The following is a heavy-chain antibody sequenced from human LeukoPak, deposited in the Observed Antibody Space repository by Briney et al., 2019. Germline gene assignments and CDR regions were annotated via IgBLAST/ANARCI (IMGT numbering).Heavy chain of an antibody. CDR2: IITIFGTA. CDR3: AREGELYGSLHY. CDR1: GGAFSSYA. Sequence: SVKVSCKASGGAFSSYAISWVRQAPGQGLEWMGRIITIFGTANYAQKFQGRVTITTDESTSTAYMELTSLRSEDTAVYYCAREGELYGSLHYWGQGTLVTVSS. D-gene: IGHD1-26*01. J-gene: IGHJ4*02. V-gene: IGHV1-69*05.